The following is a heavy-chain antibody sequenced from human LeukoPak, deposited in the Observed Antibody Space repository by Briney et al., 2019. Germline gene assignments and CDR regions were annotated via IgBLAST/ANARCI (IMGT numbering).Heavy chain of an antibody. V-gene: IGHV4-39*01. CDR3: ARRVTSGWWDF. J-gene: IGHJ4*02. CDR2: IYNSGST. CDR1: GVSISSSSYY. D-gene: IGHD6-19*01. Sequence: SETPSLTCTVSGVSISSSSYYWGWIRQPPGKGLEWIGTIYNSGSTYYIPSLESRVTISVDTSKNQFSLKLNSVTAADTAVYYCARRVTSGWWDFWGQGWLLTVSS.